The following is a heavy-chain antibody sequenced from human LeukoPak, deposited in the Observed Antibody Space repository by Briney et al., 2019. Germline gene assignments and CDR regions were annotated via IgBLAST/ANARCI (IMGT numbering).Heavy chain of an antibody. CDR3: ASSTYYDSSGYYRPHFDY. D-gene: IGHD3-22*01. V-gene: IGHV3-74*01. CDR1: GFTFSSYW. Sequence: PGGSLRLSCAASGFTFSSYWMHWVRQAPGKGLVWVSRINSDGSSTNYADSVKGRFTISRDNAKNTLYLQMNSLRAEDTAVYYCASSTYYDSSGYYRPHFDYWGQGTLVTVSS. CDR2: INSDGSST. J-gene: IGHJ4*02.